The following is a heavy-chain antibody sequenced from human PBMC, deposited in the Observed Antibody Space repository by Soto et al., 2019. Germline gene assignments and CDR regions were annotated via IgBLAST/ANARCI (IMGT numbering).Heavy chain of an antibody. CDR2: IIPIFGTA. CDR1: GGTFSSYA. J-gene: IGHJ6*02. D-gene: IGHD3-3*01. Sequence: QVQLVQSGAEVKKPGSSVKVSCKASGGTFSSYAISWVRQAPGQGLEWMGGIIPIFGTANYAQKFQGRVTITADESTSTAYRELSSLRSEDTAVYYCGRVGVVITPYYYYGMDVGGQGTTVPVSS. CDR3: GRVGVVITPYYYYGMDV. V-gene: IGHV1-69*01.